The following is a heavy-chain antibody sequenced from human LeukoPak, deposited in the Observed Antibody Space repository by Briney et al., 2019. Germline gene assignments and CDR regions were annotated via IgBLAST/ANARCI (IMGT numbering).Heavy chain of an antibody. CDR1: GFTFRSYA. V-gene: IGHV3-23*01. CDR2: ISGGGDTT. D-gene: IGHD3-22*01. J-gene: IGHJ4*02. Sequence: GGSLRLSCAASGFTFRSYAMGWVRQAPGKGLEWVSAISGGGDTTYYADSVKGRFTISRDNSKNTLYLQMNSLRAEDTAVYYCAKGGYYYDSSGYYYFDYWGQGTLVTVSS. CDR3: AKGGYYYDSSGYYYFDY.